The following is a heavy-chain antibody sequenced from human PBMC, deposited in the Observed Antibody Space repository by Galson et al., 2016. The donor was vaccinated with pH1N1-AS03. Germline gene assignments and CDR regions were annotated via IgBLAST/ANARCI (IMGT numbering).Heavy chain of an antibody. V-gene: IGHV1-2*06. CDR3: ARDLRGGDRHTDWYLDL. CDR2: GNPDTGGT. Sequence: SVKVSCKASGYPFTAYYMHWVRQAPGQGLEWMGRGNPDTGGTNSAQEFQGRDTLTMDTSSRTAYMALTWLTPDDTAVYYCARDLRGGDRHTDWYLDLWGRGTLVTVSS. CDR1: GYPFTAYY. J-gene: IGHJ2*01. D-gene: IGHD2-21*02.